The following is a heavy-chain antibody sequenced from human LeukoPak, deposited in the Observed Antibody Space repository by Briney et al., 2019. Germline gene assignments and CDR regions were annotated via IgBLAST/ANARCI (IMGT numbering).Heavy chain of an antibody. CDR1: GFTFSSYT. CDR2: ISSSSSYI. V-gene: IGHV3-21*01. J-gene: IGHJ4*02. CDR3: ARDLGGYGDYGTNFDY. Sequence: GGSLRLSCAASGFTFSSYTMNWVRQAPGKGLEWVSAISSSSSYIYYADSVKGRFTISRDNAKKSLYLQMNSLRAEDTAVYYCARDLGGYGDYGTNFDYWGQGTLVTVSS. D-gene: IGHD4-17*01.